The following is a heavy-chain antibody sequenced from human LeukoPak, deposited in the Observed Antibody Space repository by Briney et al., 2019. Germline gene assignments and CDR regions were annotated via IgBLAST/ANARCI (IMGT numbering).Heavy chain of an antibody. Sequence: GEALKISCRGSGYRYTSYWIDWVRQMTGKGLEWMGIIYPGNSDTRYRPSFQGQVTISADKSISTAYLQWSSLKASDTAMYYCAREWVVVTASRGFDIWGQGTMVTVSS. V-gene: IGHV5-51*01. CDR1: GYRYTSYW. D-gene: IGHD2-21*02. CDR2: IYPGNSDT. J-gene: IGHJ3*02. CDR3: AREWVVVTASRGFDI.